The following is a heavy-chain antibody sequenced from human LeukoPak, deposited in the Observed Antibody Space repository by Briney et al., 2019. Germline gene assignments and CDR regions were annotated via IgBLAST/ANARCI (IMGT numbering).Heavy chain of an antibody. CDR1: GDSISCINW. D-gene: IGHD1-26*01. J-gene: IGHJ4*02. CDR3: SSESGGFCPFGY. CDR2: ISLTGET. V-gene: IGHV4-4*02. Sequence: SETLSLTFGVSGDSISCINWWSWVRQPPGQGLEWIGEISLTGETNYNPSLNGRVTMSLDGSRNQLSLTLTSVTAADTAIYYCSSESGGFCPFGYWGQGTLVIVPP.